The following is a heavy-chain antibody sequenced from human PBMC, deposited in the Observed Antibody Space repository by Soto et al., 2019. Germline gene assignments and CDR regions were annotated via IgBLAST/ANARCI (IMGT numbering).Heavy chain of an antibody. D-gene: IGHD3-16*02. Sequence: GSLRLSCAASGFTVSSNYMSWVRQAPGKGLEWVSVIYSGGSTYYADSVKGRFTISRHNSKNTLYLQMNSLRAEDTAVYYCASGIHLGELSLLDYWGQGTLVTVSS. CDR2: IYSGGST. CDR1: GFTVSSNY. J-gene: IGHJ4*02. CDR3: ASGIHLGELSLLDY. V-gene: IGHV3-53*04.